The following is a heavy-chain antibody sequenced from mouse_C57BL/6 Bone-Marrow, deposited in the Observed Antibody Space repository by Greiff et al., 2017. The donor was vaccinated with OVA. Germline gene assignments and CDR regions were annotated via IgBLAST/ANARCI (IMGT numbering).Heavy chain of an antibody. CDR3: ARDSNYAMDY. D-gene: IGHD2-5*01. Sequence: EVQLVESGPELVKPGASVKISCKASGYSFTDYNMNWVKQSNGKSLEWIGVINTNYGTSSYNQKFKVKATLTVDQSSSTAYMQLNSLTSEDSAVYYCARDSNYAMDYWGQGTSVTVSS. CDR2: INTNYGTS. CDR1: GYSFTDYN. V-gene: IGHV1-39*01. J-gene: IGHJ4*01.